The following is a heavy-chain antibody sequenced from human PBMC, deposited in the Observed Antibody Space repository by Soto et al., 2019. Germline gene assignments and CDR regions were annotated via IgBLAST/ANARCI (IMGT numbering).Heavy chain of an antibody. J-gene: IGHJ4*02. CDR1: GYSFTTNW. V-gene: IGHV5-51*01. CDR3: ARHDHGFDY. Sequence: RGESLKISCKDSGYSFTTNWIAWVREMPGTGLEWMGVIYCGDSDTRCSPSFQGQVTISVDKSINTAYLQWSSLQASDTAMYYSARHDHGFDYWGQGTLVTVSS. CDR2: IYCGDSDT.